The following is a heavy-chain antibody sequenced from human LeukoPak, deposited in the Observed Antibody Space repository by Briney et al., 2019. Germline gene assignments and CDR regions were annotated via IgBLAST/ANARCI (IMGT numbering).Heavy chain of an antibody. J-gene: IGHJ5*02. CDR2: INPSGGST. V-gene: IGHV1-46*01. D-gene: IGHD3-10*01. CDR1: GYTFTSYY. CDR3: ARDDGTGSYSWFDP. Sequence: ASVKVSCEASGYTFTSYYMHWVRQAPGQGLEWMGIINPSGGSTSYAQKFQGRVTSTADKSTSTAYMELSSLRSEDAAVYYCARDDGTGSYSWFDPWGQGTLVTVSS.